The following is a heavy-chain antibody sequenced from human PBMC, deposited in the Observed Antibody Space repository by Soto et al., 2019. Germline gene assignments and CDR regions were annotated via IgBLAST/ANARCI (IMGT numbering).Heavy chain of an antibody. D-gene: IGHD2-15*01. V-gene: IGHV4-31*03. J-gene: IGHJ4*02. Sequence: QVQLQESGPGLVKPSQTLSLTCTVSGGSRNSGGYCWNWIRQHPGEGLEWIGCISYGGTTSYNPSLKSRVTISVDTSKNQFSLKLSSVTAADTAVYYCSTGILVWGQGTLITVSS. CDR2: ISYGGTT. CDR1: GGSRNSGGYC. CDR3: STGILV.